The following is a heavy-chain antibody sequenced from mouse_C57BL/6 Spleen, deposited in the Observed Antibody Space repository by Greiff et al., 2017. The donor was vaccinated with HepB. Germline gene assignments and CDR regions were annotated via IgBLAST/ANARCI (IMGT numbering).Heavy chain of an antibody. V-gene: IGHV1-19*01. D-gene: IGHD1-1*01. CDR3: ASHITTVPFYAMDY. J-gene: IGHJ4*01. CDR1: GYTFTDYY. Sequence: EVQLQQSGPVLVKPGASVKMSCKASGYTFTDYYMNWVKQSHGKSLEWIGVINPYNGGTSYNQKFKGKATLTVDKSSSTAYMELNSLTSEDSAVYYCASHITTVPFYAMDYWGQGTSVTVSS. CDR2: INPYNGGT.